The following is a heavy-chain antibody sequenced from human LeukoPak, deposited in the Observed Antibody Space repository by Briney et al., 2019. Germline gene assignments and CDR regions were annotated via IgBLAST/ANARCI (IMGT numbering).Heavy chain of an antibody. J-gene: IGHJ4*02. Sequence: ASVKVSCKASGYTFISYAMNWVRQAPGQGLEWMGWINIYTGNPTYAQGFTGRFVFSLDTSVSTAYLQISSLKAEDTAVYYCARDAATINFDYWGQGTLVTVSS. CDR3: ARDAATINFDY. CDR1: GYTFISYA. V-gene: IGHV7-4-1*02. D-gene: IGHD5-24*01. CDR2: INIYTGNP.